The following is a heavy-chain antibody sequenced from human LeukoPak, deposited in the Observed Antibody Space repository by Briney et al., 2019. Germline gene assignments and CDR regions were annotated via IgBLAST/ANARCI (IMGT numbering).Heavy chain of an antibody. V-gene: IGHV3-23*01. Sequence: GGSLRLSCAASGFTFSSYAMSWVRQAPGRGLEWVSAVGGSGVSTYYADFVKGRFTISRDNSKDTLYLQMNSLRAEDTAVYYCAKDYRGSGTYREAFNIWGQGTVVTVSS. D-gene: IGHD1-26*01. J-gene: IGHJ3*02. CDR2: VGGSGVST. CDR3: AKDYRGSGTYREAFNI. CDR1: GFTFSSYA.